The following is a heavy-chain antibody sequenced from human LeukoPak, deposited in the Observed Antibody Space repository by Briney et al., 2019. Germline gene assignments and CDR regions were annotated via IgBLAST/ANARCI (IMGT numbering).Heavy chain of an antibody. CDR2: INHSGST. J-gene: IGHJ5*02. CDR3: ASEAADDYGDHSGFDP. Sequence: PSETLSLTCAVYGGSFSGYYWSWIRQPPGKGLEWIGEINHSGSTNYNPSLKSRVTISVDTSKNQFSLKLSSVTAADTAVYYCASEAADDYGDHSGFDPWGQGTLVTVSS. D-gene: IGHD4-17*01. V-gene: IGHV4-34*01. CDR1: GGSFSGYY.